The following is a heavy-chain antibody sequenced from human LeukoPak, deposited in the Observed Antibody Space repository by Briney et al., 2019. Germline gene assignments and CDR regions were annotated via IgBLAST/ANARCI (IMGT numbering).Heavy chain of an antibody. Sequence: SVKVSCKASGGTFSSYAISWVRQAPGQGLEWMGGIIPIFGTANYAQKFQGRVTITTDESTSTAYMELSSLRSEDTAAYYCARVISGPGHYYFDYWGQGTLVTVSS. CDR3: ARVISGPGHYYFDY. J-gene: IGHJ4*02. CDR2: IIPIFGTA. D-gene: IGHD3-10*01. V-gene: IGHV1-69*05. CDR1: GGTFSSYA.